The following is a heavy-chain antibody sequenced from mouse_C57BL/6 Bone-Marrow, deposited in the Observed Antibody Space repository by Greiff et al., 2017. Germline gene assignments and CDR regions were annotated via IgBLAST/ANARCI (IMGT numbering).Heavy chain of an antibody. CDR2: IFPGSGST. J-gene: IGHJ4*01. CDR3: ARSPFDYARDY. Sequence: QVQLQQSGAELMKPGASVKLSCKATGYTFTGYWIEWVKQRPGHGLEWIGEIFPGSGSTNYNAKFKGKATFTADKSSNTAYMQLSSLTPEDSAIYYCARSPFDYARDYWGQGTSVTVSS. V-gene: IGHV1-9*01. CDR1: GYTFTGYW.